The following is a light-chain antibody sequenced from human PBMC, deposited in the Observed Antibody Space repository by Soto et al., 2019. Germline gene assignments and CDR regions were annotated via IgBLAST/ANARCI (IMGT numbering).Light chain of an antibody. J-gene: IGKJ1*01. CDR3: RRYNSCPMT. CDR2: KTS. CDR1: QSIDSW. V-gene: IGKV1-5*03. Sequence: ETQLTESPYTLSTSVGDRVTITCRASQSIDSWLAWYQQKPGKAPKLLIYKTSILENGVPSRFSGSGSGTEVTVSISSLQPDDFATYYCRRYNSCPMTFWQATKEDI.